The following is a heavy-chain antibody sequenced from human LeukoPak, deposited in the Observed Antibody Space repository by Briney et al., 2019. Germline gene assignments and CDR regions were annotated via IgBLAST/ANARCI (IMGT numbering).Heavy chain of an antibody. CDR3: ARDHCVSSGCYEDYYYGMDV. Sequence: VASVKVSCKASGYTFTSYYMQWVRQAPGQGLEWMGWINPNSGGTNYAQKFQGRVTMTRDTSISTAYMELSRLRSDDTAVYFCARDHCVSSGCYEDYYYGMDVWGRGTTVTVSS. CDR1: GYTFTSYY. D-gene: IGHD2-2*01. CDR2: INPNSGGT. V-gene: IGHV1-2*02. J-gene: IGHJ6*02.